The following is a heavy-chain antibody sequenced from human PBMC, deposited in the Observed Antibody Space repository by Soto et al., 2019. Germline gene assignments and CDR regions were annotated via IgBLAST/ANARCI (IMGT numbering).Heavy chain of an antibody. D-gene: IGHD2-21*02. Sequence: GGSLRLSCAASGFTFSSYSMNWVRQAPGKGLEWVSYISSSSSTIYYADSVKGRFTISRDNAKNSLYLQMNSLRDEDTAVYYCARDRNSVVVTAIPHFDYWGQGPLVTVSS. V-gene: IGHV3-48*02. J-gene: IGHJ4*02. CDR3: ARDRNSVVVTAIPHFDY. CDR2: ISSSSSTI. CDR1: GFTFSSYS.